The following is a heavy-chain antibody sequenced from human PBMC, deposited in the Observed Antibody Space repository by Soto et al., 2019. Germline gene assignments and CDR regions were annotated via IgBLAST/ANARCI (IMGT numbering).Heavy chain of an antibody. Sequence: SETLSLTCAVYGGSFSGYYWSWIRQPPGKGLEWIGEINHSGSTNYNPSLKSRVTISVDTSKNQFSLKLSSVTAADTAVYYCARVGQKYCSSTSCYAIYYYYYYMDVWGKGTTVTVSS. CDR1: GGSFSGYY. D-gene: IGHD2-2*01. CDR3: ARVGQKYCSSTSCYAIYYYYYYMDV. V-gene: IGHV4-34*01. CDR2: INHSGST. J-gene: IGHJ6*03.